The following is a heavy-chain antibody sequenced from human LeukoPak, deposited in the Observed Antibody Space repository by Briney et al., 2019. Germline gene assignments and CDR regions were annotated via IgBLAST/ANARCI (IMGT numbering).Heavy chain of an antibody. D-gene: IGHD3-10*01. CDR1: GFTFTSSA. CDR3: AAFSVRRLSGSGRAGYYYYYMDV. CDR2: IVVGSGNT. Sequence: SVKVSCKASGFTFTSSAMQWVRQARGQRLEWIGWIVVGSGNTNYAQKFQERVTITRDMSTSTAYMELSSLRSEDTAVYYCAAFSVRRLSGSGRAGYYYYYMDVWGKGTTVTISS. V-gene: IGHV1-58*02. J-gene: IGHJ6*03.